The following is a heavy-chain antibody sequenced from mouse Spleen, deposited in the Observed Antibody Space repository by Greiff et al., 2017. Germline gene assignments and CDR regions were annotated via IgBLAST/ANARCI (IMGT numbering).Heavy chain of an antibody. D-gene: IGHD4-1*01. CDR1: GYAFTNYL. CDR3: ARLGMYFDY. Sequence: QVQLQQSGAELVRPGTSVKVSCKASGYAFTNYLIEWVKQRPGQGLEWIGVINPGSGGTNYNEKFKGKATLTADKSSSTAYMQLSSLTSEDSAVYFCARLGMYFDYWGQGTTLTVSS. V-gene: IGHV1-54*01. J-gene: IGHJ2*01. CDR2: INPGSGGT.